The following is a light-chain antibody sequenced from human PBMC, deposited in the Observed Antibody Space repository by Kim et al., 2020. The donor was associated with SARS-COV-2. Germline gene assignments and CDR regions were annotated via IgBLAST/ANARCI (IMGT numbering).Light chain of an antibody. CDR3: NSRDSSGNHVV. Sequence: ALGQTVRITCQGDSLRSYYASWYQQKPGQAPVLVIYGKNNRPAGIPDRFSGSTSGNTASLTITGVQAEDEGDFYCNSRDSSGNHVVLGGGTQLTVL. CDR2: GKN. V-gene: IGLV3-19*01. J-gene: IGLJ2*01. CDR1: SLRSYY.